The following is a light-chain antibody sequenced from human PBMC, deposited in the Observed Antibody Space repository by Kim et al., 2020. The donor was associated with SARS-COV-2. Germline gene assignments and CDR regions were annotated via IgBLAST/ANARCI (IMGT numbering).Light chain of an antibody. CDR2: GAS. V-gene: IGKV3-15*01. CDR1: QEISSQ. Sequence: SGERAHLPRRGKQEISSQFSRFQTEPGQAPRPLIYGASTRATGIPARFSGGGSGTEFTLTISSLQSEDFAVYYCQQSNNWPYTFGQGTKLEIK. CDR3: QQSNNWPYT. J-gene: IGKJ2*01.